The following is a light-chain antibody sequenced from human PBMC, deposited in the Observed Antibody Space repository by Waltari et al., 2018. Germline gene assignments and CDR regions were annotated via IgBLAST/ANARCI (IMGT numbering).Light chain of an antibody. V-gene: IGKV3-20*01. CDR1: QSVNTY. Sequence: IVLTHSPCTLSLSPGDRATLSCRASQSVNTYLAWYQQKPGQAPKLLIYGAYTRAAGIPDRFSGSGFGTDFSLTISRLEAEDFAVYYCQHHVRLPATFGQGTKVEIK. J-gene: IGKJ1*01. CDR3: QHHVRLPAT. CDR2: GAY.